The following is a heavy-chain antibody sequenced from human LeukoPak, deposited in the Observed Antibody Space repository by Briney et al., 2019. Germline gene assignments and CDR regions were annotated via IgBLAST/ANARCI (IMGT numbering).Heavy chain of an antibody. D-gene: IGHD2-15*01. V-gene: IGHV3-23*01. CDR2: ISSTGGTT. CDR3: AKNGDRGAYCTGGTCYPYFYYYMDV. Sequence: GGSLRLSCAASGLTFSSYGMSWVRQAPGKGLEWVSSISSTGGTTYYADSVKGRFTISRANSKNTLYLQMNSLRAEDTAIYYCAKNGDRGAYCTGGTCYPYFYYYMDVWGKGTTVTI. J-gene: IGHJ6*03. CDR1: GLTFSSYG.